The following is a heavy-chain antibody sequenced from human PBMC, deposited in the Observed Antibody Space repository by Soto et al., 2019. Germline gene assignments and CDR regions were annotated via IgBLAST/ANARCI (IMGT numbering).Heavy chain of an antibody. CDR2: IDPSDSYT. Sequence: PGESLKISCKGSGYSFTSYWISWVRQMPGKGLEWMGRIDPSDSYTNYSPSFQGHVTISADKSISTAYLQWSSLKASDTAMYYCARLRYSSGWYGSDYYYYGMDVWGQGTTVTVSS. V-gene: IGHV5-10-1*01. J-gene: IGHJ6*02. CDR3: ARLRYSSGWYGSDYYYYGMDV. D-gene: IGHD6-19*01. CDR1: GYSFTSYW.